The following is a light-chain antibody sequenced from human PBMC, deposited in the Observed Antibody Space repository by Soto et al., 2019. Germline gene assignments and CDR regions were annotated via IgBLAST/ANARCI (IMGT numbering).Light chain of an antibody. CDR2: AAS. CDR3: QQYNRYWT. J-gene: IGKJ1*01. CDR1: QGIGTW. V-gene: IGKV1D-16*01. Sequence: DIQMTQSPSSVSASVGDRVTITCRASQGIGTWLAWYQQKPGKGPNLLIYAASSLESGVPSRFSGSGSETEFTLTISSLLPDDFATYYCQQYNRYWTFGQGTKVDI.